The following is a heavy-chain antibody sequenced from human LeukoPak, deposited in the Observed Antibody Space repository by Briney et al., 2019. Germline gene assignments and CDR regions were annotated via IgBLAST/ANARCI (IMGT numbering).Heavy chain of an antibody. J-gene: IGHJ6*03. Sequence: GGSLRLSCAASGFDFSTYGMHWVRQAPGKGLEWVAIIWYDGTTKYYADSVKGRFTISRDNSKNTLYLQMNSLRAEDTAVYYCAKMREDCSSTSCYIIYYYYMDVWGKGTTVTVSS. CDR1: GFDFSTYG. CDR3: AKMREDCSSTSCYIIYYYYMDV. CDR2: IWYDGTTK. D-gene: IGHD2-2*02. V-gene: IGHV3-33*06.